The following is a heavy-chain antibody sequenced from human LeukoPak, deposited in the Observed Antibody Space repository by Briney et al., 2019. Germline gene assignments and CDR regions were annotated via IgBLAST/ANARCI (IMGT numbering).Heavy chain of an antibody. CDR2: ISSSGSTI. CDR3: ARNGLDYYDSSGYLAGFDY. CDR1: GVTLSSYA. V-gene: IGHV3-48*04. D-gene: IGHD3-22*01. Sequence: PGGSLRLSCAASGVTLSSYAMSWARQAPGKGLEWVSYISSSGSTIYYADSVKGRFTISRDNAKNSLYLQMNSLRAEDTAVYYCARNGLDYYDSSGYLAGFDYWGQGTLVTVSS. J-gene: IGHJ4*02.